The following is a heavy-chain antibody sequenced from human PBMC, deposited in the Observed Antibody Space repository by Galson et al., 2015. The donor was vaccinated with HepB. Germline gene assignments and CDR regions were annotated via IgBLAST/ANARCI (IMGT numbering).Heavy chain of an antibody. CDR3: AKDGRWRSAAGDLFHH. Sequence: SLRLSCAASGFNFAHYGMHWVRQAPGKGLEWVSFVSNDGSKKYYADSVKGRFTISRDNSQNTVSLQLNSLRLEDSGFYYCAKDGRWRSAAGDLFHHWGQGALVAVSS. V-gene: IGHV3-30*18. J-gene: IGHJ4*02. D-gene: IGHD6-13*01. CDR2: VSNDGSKK. CDR1: GFNFAHYG.